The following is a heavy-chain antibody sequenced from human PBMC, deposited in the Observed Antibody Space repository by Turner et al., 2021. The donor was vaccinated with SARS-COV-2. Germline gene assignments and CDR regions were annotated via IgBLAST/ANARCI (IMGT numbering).Heavy chain of an antibody. J-gene: IGHJ4*01. CDR2: SRGSGRGT. CDR3: AKDVGVASRVGATADY. Sequence: EVQLLASGGGLVQPGGSLRLSCAASGFTFSSYTMTWVRQAPGKGLQWVSASRGSGRGTYYADSVKGRFTISRDNSKSTLYLQMSSLRAEDTAIYYCAKDVGVASRVGATADYWCQGTLVTVSS. CDR1: GFTFSSYT. V-gene: IGHV3-23*01. D-gene: IGHD1-26*01.